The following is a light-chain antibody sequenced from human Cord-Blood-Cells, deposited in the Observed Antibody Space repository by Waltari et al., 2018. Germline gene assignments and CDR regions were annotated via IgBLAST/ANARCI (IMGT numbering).Light chain of an antibody. V-gene: IGLV6-57*01. CDR3: QSYDSSSLWV. J-gene: IGLJ3*02. CDR2: EDN. Sequence: NFMLTQPHSVSESPGKTVTISCTRSSGSIASNYVQWYQQRPGRSPTTVIYEDNQRPSGVPDRFSGSIDSSSNSASLTISGLKTEDEADYYCQSYDSSSLWVFGGGTKLTVL. CDR1: SGSIASNY.